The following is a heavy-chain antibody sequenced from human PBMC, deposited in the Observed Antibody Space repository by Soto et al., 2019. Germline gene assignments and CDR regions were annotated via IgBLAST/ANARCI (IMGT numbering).Heavy chain of an antibody. CDR3: TRDASRDSSARGWFDP. J-gene: IGHJ5*02. CDR2: ISSNSAYI. Sequence: GGSLRLSCAASGFTFRSFTVNWVRQAPGKGLEWVSTISSNSAYIYYTDALRGRFTISKDNAKNSLHLQMNSLRAEDTAVYYCTRDASRDSSARGWFDPWGPGTLVTVSS. D-gene: IGHD6-13*01. CDR1: GFTFRSFT. V-gene: IGHV3-21*01.